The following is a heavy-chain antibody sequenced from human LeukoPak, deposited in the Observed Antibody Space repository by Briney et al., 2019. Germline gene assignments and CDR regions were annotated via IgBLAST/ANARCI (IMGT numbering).Heavy chain of an antibody. V-gene: IGHV1-46*01. CDR3: TVRGVIYFDY. D-gene: IGHD3-10*01. CDR1: GYTFTSYY. J-gene: IGHJ4*02. CDR2: INPSGGST. Sequence: ASVKVSCKASGYTFTSYYMHWVRQAPGQGLEWMGIINPSGGSTSYAQKFQGRVTMTEDTSTDTAYMELSSLRSEDTAVYYCTVRGVIYFDYWGQGTLVTVSS.